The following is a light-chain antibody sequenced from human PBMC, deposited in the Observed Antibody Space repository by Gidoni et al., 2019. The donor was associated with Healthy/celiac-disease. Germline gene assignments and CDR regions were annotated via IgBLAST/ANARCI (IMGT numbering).Light chain of an antibody. CDR3: QQYGSSPLT. CDR1: PSVSSSY. V-gene: IGKV3-20*01. CDR2: GAS. J-gene: IGKJ4*01. Sequence: IVLTPSPGTLSLSPGERATLSCRASPSVSSSYLAWYQQKPGQAPKLLIYGASSRATGIPDRFSGSGSGTDFTLTISRLEPEDFAVYYCQQYGSSPLTFGGGTKVEIK.